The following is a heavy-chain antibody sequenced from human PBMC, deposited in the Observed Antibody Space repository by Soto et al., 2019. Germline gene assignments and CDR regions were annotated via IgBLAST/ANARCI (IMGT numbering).Heavy chain of an antibody. CDR3: ARDRKWLGCSSTSCQYYYYGMDV. CDR1: GYTFTSYA. D-gene: IGHD2-2*01. CDR2: INAGNGNT. J-gene: IGHJ6*02. V-gene: IGHV1-3*01. Sequence: ASGKVSCKXSGYTFTSYAMHWVRQAPGQRLEWMGWINAGNGNTKYSQKFQGRVTITRDTSASTAYMELSSLRSEDTAVYYCARDRKWLGCSSTSCQYYYYGMDVWGQGTTVTVSS.